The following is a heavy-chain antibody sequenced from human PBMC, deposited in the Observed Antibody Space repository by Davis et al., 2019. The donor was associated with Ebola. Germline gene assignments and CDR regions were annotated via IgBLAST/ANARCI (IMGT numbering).Heavy chain of an antibody. D-gene: IGHD3-9*01. CDR1: GYTFTSYD. V-gene: IGHV1-8*01. Sequence: ASVKVSCKASGYTFTSYDINWVRQATGQGLEWMGWMNPNSGNTGYAQKFQGRVTMTRNTSISTAYMELSSLRSEDTAVYYCARDRRVLRYFDWSLDYWGQGTLVTVSS. CDR2: MNPNSGNT. CDR3: ARDRRVLRYFDWSLDY. J-gene: IGHJ4*02.